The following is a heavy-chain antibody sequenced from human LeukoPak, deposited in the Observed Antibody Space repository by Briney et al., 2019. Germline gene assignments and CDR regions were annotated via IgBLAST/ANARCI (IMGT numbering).Heavy chain of an antibody. J-gene: IGHJ4*02. CDR2: ISSNGGST. CDR3: VKDRVSISSSGYFDY. CDR1: GFTFNNAW. V-gene: IGHV3-64D*06. D-gene: IGHD6-13*01. Sequence: GGSLRLSCAASGFTFNNAWMNWVRQAPGKGLEYVSAISSNGGSTYYADSVKGRFTISRDNSKNTLYLQMSSLRAEDTAVYYCVKDRVSISSSGYFDYWGQGTLVTVSS.